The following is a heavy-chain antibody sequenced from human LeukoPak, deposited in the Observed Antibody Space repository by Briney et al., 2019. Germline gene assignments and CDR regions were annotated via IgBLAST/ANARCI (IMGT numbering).Heavy chain of an antibody. CDR1: GFTVSSNY. Sequence: GGSLRLSCAASGFTVSSNYMSWVRQAPGKGLEWVSVIYSGGSTYYADSVRGRFTISRHNSKNTLYLQMNSLRAEDTAVYYCASEGDYYFDYWGQGTLVTVSS. CDR2: IYSGGST. J-gene: IGHJ4*02. V-gene: IGHV3-53*04. CDR3: ASEGDYYFDY. D-gene: IGHD3-16*01.